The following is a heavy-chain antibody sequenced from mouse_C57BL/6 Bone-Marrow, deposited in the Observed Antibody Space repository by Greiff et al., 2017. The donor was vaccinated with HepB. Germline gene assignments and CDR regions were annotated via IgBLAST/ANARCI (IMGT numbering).Heavy chain of an antibody. CDR1: GYTFTDYY. J-gene: IGHJ4*01. D-gene: IGHD2-4*01. CDR3: ASGITTGRRAMDY. V-gene: IGHV1-26*01. CDR2: INPNNGGT. Sequence: EVQLQQSGPELVKPGASVKISCKASGYTFTDYYMNWVKQSHGKSLEWIGDINPNNGGTSYNQKFKGKATLTVDKSSSTAYMELRSLTSEDSAVYYCASGITTGRRAMDYWGQGTSVTVSS.